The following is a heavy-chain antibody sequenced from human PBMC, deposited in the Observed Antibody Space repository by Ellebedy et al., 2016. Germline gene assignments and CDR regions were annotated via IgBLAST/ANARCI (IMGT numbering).Heavy chain of an antibody. CDR3: ARGTYSSLN. CDR1: GFTFSSYG. CDR2: IWYDGSNK. Sequence: GGSLRLSCAASGFTFSSYGMHWVRQAPGKGLEWVAVIWYDGSNKYYADSVKGRFTISRDNSKNTLYLQMDSLRAEDTAVYYCARGTYSSLNWGQGTLVTVSS. V-gene: IGHV3-33*01. D-gene: IGHD6-6*01. J-gene: IGHJ4*02.